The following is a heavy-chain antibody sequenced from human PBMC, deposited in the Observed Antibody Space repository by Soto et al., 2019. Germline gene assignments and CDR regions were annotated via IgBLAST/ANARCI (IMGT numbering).Heavy chain of an antibody. CDR2: IYPRDSDT. D-gene: IGHD7-27*01. J-gene: IGHJ4*02. V-gene: IGHV5-51*01. Sequence: LKISCKGSGYDFSTYWIAWVRQKPGQGLEWMGIIYPRDSDTRYSPSFQGQATISADESISTAYLQWNSLKASDTAIYYCARGVNWGSTYFDYWGPGTLVTVSS. CDR1: GYDFSTYW. CDR3: ARGVNWGSTYFDY.